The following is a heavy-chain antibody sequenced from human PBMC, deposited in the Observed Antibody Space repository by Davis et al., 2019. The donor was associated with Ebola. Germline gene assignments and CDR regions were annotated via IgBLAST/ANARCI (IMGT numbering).Heavy chain of an antibody. V-gene: IGHV1-3*01. CDR3: ARDLRIFGVVGIYYYYGMDV. Sequence: ASVKVSCKASGYTFTGYYMHWVRQAPGQRLEWMGWINAGNGNTKYSQKFQGRVTITRDTSASTAYMELSSLRSEDTAVYYCARDLRIFGVVGIYYYYGMDVWGQGTTVTVSS. J-gene: IGHJ6*02. CDR1: GYTFTGYY. CDR2: INAGNGNT. D-gene: IGHD3-3*01.